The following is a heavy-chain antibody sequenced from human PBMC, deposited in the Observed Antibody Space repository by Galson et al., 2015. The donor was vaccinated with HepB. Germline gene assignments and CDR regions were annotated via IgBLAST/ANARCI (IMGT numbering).Heavy chain of an antibody. CDR2: ISGNDGRT. CDR3: ARVGGAYYYDISGALLDF. CDR1: GFTLDTYD. J-gene: IGHJ4*02. V-gene: IGHV3-23*01. Sequence: SLRLSCAASGFTLDTYDMTWVRQAPGKGLDWVSSISGNDGRTYYADSVKGRFTISRDVSKNTLSLHMHSLRADDTAVYYCARVGGAYYYDISGALLDFWGQGTLVSVSA. D-gene: IGHD3-22*01.